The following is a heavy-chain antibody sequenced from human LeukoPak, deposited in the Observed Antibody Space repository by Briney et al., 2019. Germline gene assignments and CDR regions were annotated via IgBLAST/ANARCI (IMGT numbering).Heavy chain of an antibody. V-gene: IGHV3-21*01. Sequence: KTGGSLRLSRAASGFTFSSYSMNWVRQAPGKGLEWVSSISSSSSYIYYADSVKGRFTISRDNAKNSLYLQMNSLRAEDTAVYYCARGEKNILTGYYSLYYYYYMDVWGKGTTVTVSS. CDR1: GFTFSSYS. J-gene: IGHJ6*03. D-gene: IGHD3-9*01. CDR2: ISSSSSYI. CDR3: ARGEKNILTGYYSLYYYYYMDV.